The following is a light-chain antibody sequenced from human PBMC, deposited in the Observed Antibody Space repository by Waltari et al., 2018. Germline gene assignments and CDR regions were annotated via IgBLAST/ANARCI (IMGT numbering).Light chain of an antibody. Sequence: EIVMTQSPATLSVSPGERATLSCRASQSVSSNLAWYQQKPGQAPRLLIYGASTRATGIPAGLSGSGSGTEFTLTISSLQSEDFAVYYCQQYKNWPWTFGLGTKVAIK. CDR2: GAS. V-gene: IGKV3-15*01. J-gene: IGKJ1*01. CDR3: QQYKNWPWT. CDR1: QSVSSN.